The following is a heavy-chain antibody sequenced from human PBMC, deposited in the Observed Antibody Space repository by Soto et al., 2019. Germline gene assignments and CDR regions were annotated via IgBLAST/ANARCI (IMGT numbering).Heavy chain of an antibody. J-gene: IGHJ5*02. CDR2: INPGGGST. V-gene: IGHV1-46*01. D-gene: IGHD4-17*01. CDR3: ARGPMTTVTIGSWFDP. CDR1: GYTFTSYY. Sequence: ASVKVSCKASGYTFTSYYMHRVRQAPGQGLEWMGIINPGGGSTSYAQKFQGRVTMTRDTSTSTVYMELSSLRSEDTAVYYCARGPMTTVTIGSWFDPWGQGTPVTVSS.